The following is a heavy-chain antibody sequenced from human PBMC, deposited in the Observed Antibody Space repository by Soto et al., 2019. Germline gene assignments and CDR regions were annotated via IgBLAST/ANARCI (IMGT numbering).Heavy chain of an antibody. CDR2: IYSGGST. CDR3: ARFGAATVAFDI. CDR1: GFTASSNY. Sequence: PGGSLRLSCAASGFTASSNYMSWVRQAPGKGLEWVSVIYSGGSTYYADSVKGRFTISRDNSKNTLYIQMNSLRAEDTAVYYCARFGAATVAFDIWGQGTMVTVSS. J-gene: IGHJ3*02. V-gene: IGHV3-66*01. D-gene: IGHD4-17*01.